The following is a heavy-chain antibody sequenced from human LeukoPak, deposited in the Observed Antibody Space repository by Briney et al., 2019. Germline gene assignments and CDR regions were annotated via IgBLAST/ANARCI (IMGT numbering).Heavy chain of an antibody. CDR2: VRYDGSNK. D-gene: IGHD6-19*01. Sequence: GGSLRLSCVASGFTFSSYGMHWVRQAPGRGLEWVAFVRYDGSNKYYADSVKGRFTISRDNSKNTLYLQMNSLRAEDTAVYYCARLSFSSGCHQFDYWGQGTLVTVSS. V-gene: IGHV3-30*02. J-gene: IGHJ4*02. CDR3: ARLSFSSGCHQFDY. CDR1: GFTFSSYG.